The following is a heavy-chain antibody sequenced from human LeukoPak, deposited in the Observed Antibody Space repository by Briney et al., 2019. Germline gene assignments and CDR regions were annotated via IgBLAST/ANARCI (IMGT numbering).Heavy chain of an antibody. CDR3: AKLGGQELHNYYVAV. CDR2: IIDSGESA. J-gene: IGHJ6*03. V-gene: IGHV3-23*01. D-gene: IGHD3-16*01. Sequence: GGSLRLSCAASGFTFSSYAMSWVHQAPGKGLEWVSGIIDSGESAYYANFAKGRFTISRDNSNNTLYLQMNSLRAEDTAVYYCAKLGGQELHNYYVAVCGKGTTVAVSS. CDR1: GFTFSSYA.